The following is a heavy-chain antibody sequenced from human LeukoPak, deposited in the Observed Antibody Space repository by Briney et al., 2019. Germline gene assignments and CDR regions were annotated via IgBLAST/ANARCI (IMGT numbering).Heavy chain of an antibody. D-gene: IGHD1-26*01. J-gene: IGHJ4*02. V-gene: IGHV3-15*01. CDR3: TTDGVGIEGATFDY. CDR2: IKAKAHGGTT. CDR1: GFTFINAW. Sequence: GGSLRLSCAASGFTFINAWMAWVRQAPGKGLEWVGRIKAKAHGGTTDYAAPVKGRFTISRDDSKDTLYLQMNSLKTEDTAVYYCTTDGVGIEGATFDYWGQGTLVTVSS.